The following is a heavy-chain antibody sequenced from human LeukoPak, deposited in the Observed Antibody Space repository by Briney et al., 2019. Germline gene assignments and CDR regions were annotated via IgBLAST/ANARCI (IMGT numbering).Heavy chain of an antibody. V-gene: IGHV4-30-2*01. Sequence: SQTLSLTCAVSGGSISSGGYSWSWIRQPPGKGLEWIGYIYHSGSTYYNPSLKSRVTISVDRSKNQFSLKLSSVTAADTAVYYCARSRGSGSLFADYNWFYPWGQGTLVTVSS. J-gene: IGHJ5*02. CDR3: ARSRGSGSLFADYNWFYP. CDR1: GGSISSGGYS. D-gene: IGHD3-10*01. CDR2: IYHSGST.